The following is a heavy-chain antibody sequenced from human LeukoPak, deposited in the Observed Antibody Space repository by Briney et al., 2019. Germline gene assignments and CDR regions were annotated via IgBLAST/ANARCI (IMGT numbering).Heavy chain of an antibody. CDR1: GFTFSSYG. J-gene: IGHJ5*02. CDR2: ISGSGGST. Sequence: GGTLRLSCAASGFTFSSYGMSWVRQAPGKGLEWVSAISGSGGSTYYADSVKGRFTISRDNSKNTLYLQMNSLRAEDTAVYYCAKDGGYYGSGSSVPYNWFDPWGQGTLVTVSS. V-gene: IGHV3-23*01. D-gene: IGHD3-10*01. CDR3: AKDGGYYGSGSSVPYNWFDP.